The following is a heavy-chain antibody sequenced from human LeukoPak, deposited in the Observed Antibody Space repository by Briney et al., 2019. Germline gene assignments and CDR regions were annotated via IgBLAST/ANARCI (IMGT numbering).Heavy chain of an antibody. CDR3: ARLVTGTTDY. CDR2: IQPGNPEI. J-gene: IGHJ4*02. Sequence: GESLKISCKASEYSFTSYWIGWVRQMPGKGLEWVGNIQPGNPEIRYSPSFQGQVTLSADKSISTAYLQWSSLKASDTAMYYCARLVTGTTDYWGQGTLVTVSS. V-gene: IGHV5-51*01. D-gene: IGHD1-20*01. CDR1: EYSFTSYW.